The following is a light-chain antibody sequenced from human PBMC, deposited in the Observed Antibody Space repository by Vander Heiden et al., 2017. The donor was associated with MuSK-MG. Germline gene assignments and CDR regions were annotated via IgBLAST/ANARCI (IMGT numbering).Light chain of an antibody. CDR1: QSVSSY. V-gene: IGKV3-11*01. CDR3: LQRRNWPLT. J-gene: IGKJ4*01. Sequence: EIVLTQSPATLSLSPGERATLSCRASQSVSSYLAWYQQKPGQAPRLLIYDASNSATRIPARFTGSGSGTDFTLTISSLEPEDIAVYYSLQRRNWPLTFGAGTKVEIK. CDR2: DAS.